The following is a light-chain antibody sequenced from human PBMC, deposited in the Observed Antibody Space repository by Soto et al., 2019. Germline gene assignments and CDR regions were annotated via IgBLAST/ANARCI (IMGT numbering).Light chain of an antibody. J-gene: IGKJ1*01. V-gene: IGKV3-20*01. Sequence: EIVLTQSPGTLSLSPGERATLSCRASQSVSSSSLAWYQKKPGQAPRLLIYGASSRAAGIPDRFSGSGSGTDFTLSISRLEPEDFSVYYCQQYGNSLTWTFGQGTKVDIK. CDR1: QSVSSSS. CDR3: QQYGNSLTWT. CDR2: GAS.